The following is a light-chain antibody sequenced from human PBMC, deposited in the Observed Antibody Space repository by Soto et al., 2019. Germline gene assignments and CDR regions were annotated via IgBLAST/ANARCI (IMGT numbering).Light chain of an antibody. CDR2: DTS. CDR3: QQRSSWPL. V-gene: IGKV3-11*01. Sequence: EIVMTQSPATLSVSPGERATLSCRASQSVSSNLTWYQQKPGQAPRLLIYDTSKRAAGIPARFSGSGSGTDFTLTISSLEPEDFAAYYCQQRSSWPLVGGGTKVDIK. J-gene: IGKJ4*01. CDR1: QSVSSN.